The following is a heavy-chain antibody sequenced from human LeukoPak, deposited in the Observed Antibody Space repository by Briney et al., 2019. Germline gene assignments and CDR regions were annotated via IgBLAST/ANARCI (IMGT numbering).Heavy chain of an antibody. V-gene: IGHV4-61*02. D-gene: IGHD3-16*01. J-gene: IGHJ3*02. CDR1: GGSISSGSYY. Sequence: SETLSLTCTVSGGSISSGSYYWSWIRQPAGKGLEWNGRIYTSGSTNYNPSLKSRVTISIDTSKNQFSLKLSSVTAADTAVYYCARAPFMDAFDIWGQGTMVTVSS. CDR3: ARAPFMDAFDI. CDR2: IYTSGST.